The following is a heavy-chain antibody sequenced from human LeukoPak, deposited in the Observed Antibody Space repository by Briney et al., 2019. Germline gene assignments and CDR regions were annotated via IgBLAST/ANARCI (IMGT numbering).Heavy chain of an antibody. V-gene: IGHV1-69*05. CDR1: GGTFSSYA. CDR3: ARCGAGDYNNHHNPYYNYMDV. CDR2: IIPIFGTA. J-gene: IGHJ6*03. D-gene: IGHD4-11*01. Sequence: SVKVSCKASGGTFSSYAISWVRQAPGQGLEWMGGIIPIFGTANYAQKFQGRVTITTDESTSTAYMELSSLRSEDTAVYFCARCGAGDYNNHHNPYYNYMDVWGKGTTVTV.